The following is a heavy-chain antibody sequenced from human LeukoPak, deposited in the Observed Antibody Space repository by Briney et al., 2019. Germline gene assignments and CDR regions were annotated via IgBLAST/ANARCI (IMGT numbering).Heavy chain of an antibody. V-gene: IGHV4-59*12. D-gene: IGHD5-18*01. CDR2: IYYSGST. J-gene: IGHJ4*02. CDR1: GGSMSSYY. Sequence: SETLSLTCTVSGGSMSSYYWSWIRQPPGKGLEWIGYIYYSGSTKYNPSLKSRVTISVDTSKNQFSLKLSSVTAADTAVYYCARSDTAIHPFAFWGQGTLVTVSS. CDR3: ARSDTAIHPFAF.